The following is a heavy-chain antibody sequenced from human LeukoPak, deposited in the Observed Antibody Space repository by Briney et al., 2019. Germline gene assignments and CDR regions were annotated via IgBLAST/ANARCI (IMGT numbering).Heavy chain of an antibody. V-gene: IGHV3-23*01. Sequence: GGSLRLSCAASGFTFSSYAMSWVRQAPGKGLEWVSAISGSGGSTYYADSVKGRFTISRDNSKNTLYLQMNSLRAEDTAVYFCARRPNRVGGYYDYWGQGILVTVSS. CDR1: GFTFSSYA. CDR3: ARRPNRVGGYYDY. CDR2: ISGSGGST. D-gene: IGHD3-22*01. J-gene: IGHJ4*02.